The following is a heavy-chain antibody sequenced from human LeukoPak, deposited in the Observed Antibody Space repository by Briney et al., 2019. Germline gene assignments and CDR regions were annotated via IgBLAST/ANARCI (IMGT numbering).Heavy chain of an antibody. Sequence: PGRSLRLSCAASGFTFSSYGMHWVRQASGKGLEWVSGIRAGTGSTYYADAVKGRFTISRDNSKNMLYLQMNSLRAEDTAVYYCARVWEDRVFFDFGGRGTRVTVSS. J-gene: IGHJ4*02. CDR2: IRAGTGST. V-gene: IGHV3-23*01. CDR3: ARVWEDRVFFDF. CDR1: GFTFSSYG. D-gene: IGHD3-16*01.